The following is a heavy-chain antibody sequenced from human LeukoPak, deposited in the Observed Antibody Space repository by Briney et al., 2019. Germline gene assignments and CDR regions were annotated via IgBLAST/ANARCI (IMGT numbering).Heavy chain of an antibody. CDR1: GYTFTSYY. D-gene: IGHD3-22*01. V-gene: IGHV1-46*01. CDR2: INPSGGST. Sequence: ASVKVSCKASGYTFTSYYMHWVRQAPGQGLEWMGIINPSGGSTSYAQKFQGRVTMTRDTSTSTVYMELSSLRSEDTAVYYCARGLRPYYYDSSGSYYYYGMDVWGQGTTVTVSS. J-gene: IGHJ6*02. CDR3: ARGLRPYYYDSSGSYYYYGMDV.